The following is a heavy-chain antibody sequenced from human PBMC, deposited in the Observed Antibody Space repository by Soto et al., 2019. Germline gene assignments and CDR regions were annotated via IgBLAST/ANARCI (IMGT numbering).Heavy chain of an antibody. J-gene: IGHJ5*02. Sequence: QITLKESGPTLVKPTQTLTLTCTFSGFSLSTSGVGVGWIRQPPGKALEWLALIYWDDDKRYSPSLKSRLTITKDTSKNQVVLTMTNMDPVDTATDYCAHIGSMAVAGTFVMNWFDPWGQGTLVTVSS. V-gene: IGHV2-5*02. CDR2: IYWDDDK. CDR3: AHIGSMAVAGTFVMNWFDP. D-gene: IGHD6-19*01. CDR1: GFSLSTSGVG.